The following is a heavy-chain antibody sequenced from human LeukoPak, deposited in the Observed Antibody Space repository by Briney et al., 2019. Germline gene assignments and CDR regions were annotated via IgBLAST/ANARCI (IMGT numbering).Heavy chain of an antibody. J-gene: IGHJ4*02. V-gene: IGHV3-30*18. CDR3: AKSLSDGYDY. CDR1: AFTFNNYG. Sequence: AGSLRLSCAASAFTFNNYGMHWVRQAPPKGLEWVAVISYDGSYKYYTDSVKGRFTISRDNSKNTLHLKMNSLRADDTAVYYCAKSLSDGYDYWGQGNPVTVSS. D-gene: IGHD6-13*01. CDR2: ISYDGSYK.